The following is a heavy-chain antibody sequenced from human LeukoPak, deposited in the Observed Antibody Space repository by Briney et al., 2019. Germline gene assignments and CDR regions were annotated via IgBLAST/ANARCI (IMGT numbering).Heavy chain of an antibody. CDR3: ARGTIGELDY. D-gene: IGHD3-10*01. CDR1: GFTFSSYS. CDR2: ISSSSSYI. V-gene: IGHV3-21*01. J-gene: IGHJ4*02. Sequence: GGSLRLSCAASGFTFSSYSMNWVCQAPGKGLEWVSSISSSSSYIYYADSVKGRFTISRDNAKNSLYLQMNSLRAEDTAVYYCARGTIGELDYWGQGTLVTVSS.